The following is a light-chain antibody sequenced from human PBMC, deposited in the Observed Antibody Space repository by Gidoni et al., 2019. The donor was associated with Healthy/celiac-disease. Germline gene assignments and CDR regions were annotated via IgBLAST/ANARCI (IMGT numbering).Light chain of an antibody. Sequence: EIVLTQSSGTLSLSPGERSTLSCRVSQSVSSSYLAWYQQKPGQAPRLLIYGASSRATGIPDRFSGSGSGTDFTLTISRLEPEDFAVYYCQQYGSSPGFTFGPGTKVDIK. CDR2: GAS. V-gene: IGKV3-20*01. CDR1: QSVSSSY. J-gene: IGKJ3*01. CDR3: QQYGSSPGFT.